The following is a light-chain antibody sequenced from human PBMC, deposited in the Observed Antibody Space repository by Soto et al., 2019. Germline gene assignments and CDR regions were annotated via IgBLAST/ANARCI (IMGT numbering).Light chain of an antibody. CDR2: EVS. Sequence: QSVLTQPPSASGSPGQSVTISCTGTSSDVGGYKYVSRYQQHPGKAPKLMIYEVSKRPSGVPDRFSGSKSGNTASLTVSGLQAEDEADYYCSSYAGSNNWVFGGGTKLTVL. J-gene: IGLJ3*02. CDR3: SSYAGSNNWV. CDR1: SSDVGGYKY. V-gene: IGLV2-8*01.